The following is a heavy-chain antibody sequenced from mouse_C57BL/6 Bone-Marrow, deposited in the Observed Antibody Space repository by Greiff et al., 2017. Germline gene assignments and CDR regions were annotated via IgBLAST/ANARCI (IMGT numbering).Heavy chain of an antibody. CDR3: ARSDYGSSNYWYFDV. J-gene: IGHJ1*03. Sequence: QVQLQQSGPELVKPGASVKISCKASGYAFSSSWMNWVKQRPGKGLEWIGRIYPGDGDTNYNGKFKGKATLTADKSSSTAYMQLSSLTSEDSAVYCCARSDYGSSNYWYFDVWGTGTTVTVSS. D-gene: IGHD1-1*01. CDR2: IYPGDGDT. CDR1: GYAFSSSW. V-gene: IGHV1-82*01.